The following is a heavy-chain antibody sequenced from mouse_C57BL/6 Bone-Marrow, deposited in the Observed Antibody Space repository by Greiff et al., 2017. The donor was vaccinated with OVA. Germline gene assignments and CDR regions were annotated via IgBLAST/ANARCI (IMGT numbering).Heavy chain of an antibody. CDR2: ISDGGSST. CDR1: GFTFSSYA. D-gene: IGHD4-1*02. J-gene: IGHJ2*01. V-gene: IGHV5-4*03. Sequence: EVMLVESGGGLVKPGGSLKLSCAASGFTFSSYAMSWVRQTPEKSLEWVATISDGGSSTYYPANVKGRFTISRDNSKNNLYLQMSHLKSEDTAMYDGARGHSTGTRFDYWGQGTTLSVSS. CDR3: ARGHSTGTRFDY.